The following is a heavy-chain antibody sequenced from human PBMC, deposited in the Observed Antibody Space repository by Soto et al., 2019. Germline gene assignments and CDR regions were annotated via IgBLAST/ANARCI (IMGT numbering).Heavy chain of an antibody. CDR3: ATSRISPPGDTFDP. CDR1: GYAFSSYG. D-gene: IGHD2-15*01. Sequence: GASVKVSCKASGYAFSSYGISWVRQAPGQGPEWMGWISAHNSDINYAQRFQGRLTMTTDTPTTTVYMDLSSLRSDDTAVYYCATSRISPPGDTFDPWGQGTLVTVSS. CDR2: ISAHNSDI. J-gene: IGHJ5*02. V-gene: IGHV1-18*01.